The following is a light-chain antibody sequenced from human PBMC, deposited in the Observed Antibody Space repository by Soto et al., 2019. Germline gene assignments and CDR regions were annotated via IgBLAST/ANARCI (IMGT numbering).Light chain of an antibody. V-gene: IGKV3-15*01. J-gene: IGKJ5*01. CDR1: QSVSTN. CDR3: QQYNNWPIT. Sequence: EIVMTQSPATLSVSPGERATLSCRASQSVSTNLAWYQQKPGQAPRLLIYGASTRDTGIPARFSGSGSGTEFTLTISTLQSEDFGVYYCQQYNNWPITFGQGTRLEIK. CDR2: GAS.